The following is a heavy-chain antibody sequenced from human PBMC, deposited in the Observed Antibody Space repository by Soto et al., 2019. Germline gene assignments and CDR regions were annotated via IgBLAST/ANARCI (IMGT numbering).Heavy chain of an antibody. CDR1: GFTFSSYS. J-gene: IGHJ6*02. CDR3: ARDHYYDSSGYYRNSGYYYYGMDV. CDR2: ISSSSSTI. D-gene: IGHD3-22*01. V-gene: IGHV3-48*02. Sequence: GGSLRLSCAASGFTFSSYSMNWVRQAPGKGLEWVSYISSSSSTIYYTDSVKGRFTISRDNAKNSLYLQMNSLRDEDTAVYYCARDHYYDSSGYYRNSGYYYYGMDVWGQGTTVTVSS.